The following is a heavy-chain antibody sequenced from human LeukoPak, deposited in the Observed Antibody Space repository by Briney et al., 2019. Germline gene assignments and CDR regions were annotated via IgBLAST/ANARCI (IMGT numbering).Heavy chain of an antibody. D-gene: IGHD4-11*01. CDR3: ARHAADLKSYSNGLDY. CDR2: IYHSGST. Sequence: PSETLSLTCAVSGYSISSGYYWGWIRQPPAKGLEWIESIYHSGSTYYNPSLKSRVTISVDTSKNQFSLKLSSVTAADTAVYYCARHAADLKSYSNGLDYWGQGTLVTVSS. CDR1: GYSISSGYY. J-gene: IGHJ4*02. V-gene: IGHV4-38-2*01.